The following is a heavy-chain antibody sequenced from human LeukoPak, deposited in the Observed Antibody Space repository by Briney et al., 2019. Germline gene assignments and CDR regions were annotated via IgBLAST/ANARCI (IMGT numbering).Heavy chain of an antibody. D-gene: IGHD5-12*01. J-gene: IGHJ2*01. Sequence: KASETLSLTCTVSGGSISSSSYYWGWIRQPPGKGLEWIGSIYYSGSTYYNPSLKSRVTISVDRSKNQCSLKLSSVTAADTAVYYCARAAYSGYDRYWYFDLWGRGTLVTVSS. V-gene: IGHV4-39*07. CDR1: GGSISSSSYY. CDR3: ARAAYSGYDRYWYFDL. CDR2: IYYSGST.